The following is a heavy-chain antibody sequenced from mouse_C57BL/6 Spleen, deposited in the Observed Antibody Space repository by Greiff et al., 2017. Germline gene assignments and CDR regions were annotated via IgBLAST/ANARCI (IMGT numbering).Heavy chain of an antibody. CDR3: ARSHYYGSKGTDY. CDR1: GFTFSDYG. Sequence: VQLKESGGGLVKPGGSLKLSCAASGFTFSDYGMHWVRQAPEKGLEWVAYISSGSSTIYYADKVKGRFTISRDNAKNTLFLQMTSLRSEDTAMYYCARSHYYGSKGTDYWGQGTTLTVSS. J-gene: IGHJ2*01. CDR2: ISSGSSTI. V-gene: IGHV5-17*01. D-gene: IGHD1-1*01.